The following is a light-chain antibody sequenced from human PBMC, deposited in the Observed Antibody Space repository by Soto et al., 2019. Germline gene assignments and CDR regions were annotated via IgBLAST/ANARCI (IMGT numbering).Light chain of an antibody. J-gene: IGKJ4*01. V-gene: IGKV3-15*01. CDR1: QSLTSN. CDR3: QQYNHWPRMLS. CDR2: DPS. Sequence: EILLTQSPVTLSVSPGARATLSCRASQSLTSNLAWYQQRPGQAPRLLIYDPSTRATDVPARFSGSGSGTEFTLTIASLQSEDFAVYYCQQYNHWPRMLSFGGGTRVEL.